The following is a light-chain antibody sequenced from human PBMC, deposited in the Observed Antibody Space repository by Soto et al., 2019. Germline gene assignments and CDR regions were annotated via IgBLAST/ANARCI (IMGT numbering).Light chain of an antibody. CDR2: AAS. CDR3: QQLNSYPRT. J-gene: IGKJ1*01. V-gene: IGKV1-9*01. Sequence: DIPLTQSPSLLSASVGDRVTITCRASQGISSYLAWYQQKAGKAPKILIYAASTLQSGVPSRFSGSGSGTEFTLTISSLQTEDFATYYCQQLNSYPRTFGQGTKVEIK. CDR1: QGISSY.